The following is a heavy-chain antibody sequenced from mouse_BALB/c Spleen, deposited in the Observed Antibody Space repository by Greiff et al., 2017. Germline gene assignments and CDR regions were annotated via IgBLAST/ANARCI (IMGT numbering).Heavy chain of an antibody. J-gene: IGHJ2*01. Sequence: EVKLVESGPGLVKPSQSLSLTCSVTGYSITSGYYWNWIRQFPGNKLEWMGYISYDGSNNYNPSLKNRISITRDTSKNQFFLKLNSVTTEDTATYYCARRRFITTVVDYFDYWGQGTTLTVSS. CDR1: GYSITSGYY. V-gene: IGHV3-6*02. D-gene: IGHD1-1*01. CDR2: ISYDGSN. CDR3: ARRRFITTVVDYFDY.